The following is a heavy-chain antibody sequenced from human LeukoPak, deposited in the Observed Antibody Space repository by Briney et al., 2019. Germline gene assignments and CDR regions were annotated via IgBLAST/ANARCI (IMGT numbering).Heavy chain of an antibody. CDR3: ASGLYYMDV. J-gene: IGHJ6*03. Sequence: PSETLSLTCTVSGGSISSSSYYWGWIRQPPGKRLEWIGSIYYSGSTYYNPSLKSRVTISVDTSKNQFSLKLSSATAADTAVYYCASGLYYMDVWGKGTTVTVSS. V-gene: IGHV4-39*01. CDR2: IYYSGST. CDR1: GGSISSSSYY.